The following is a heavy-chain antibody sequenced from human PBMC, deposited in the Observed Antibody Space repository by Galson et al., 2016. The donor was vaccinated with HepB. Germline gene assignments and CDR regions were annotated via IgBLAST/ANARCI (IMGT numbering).Heavy chain of an antibody. CDR3: ARGLGGVDMRGMDV. CDR1: GYAFSSYF. J-gene: IGHJ6*02. CDR2: INPSGGRT. V-gene: IGHV1-46*01. D-gene: IGHD5-12*01. Sequence: SVKVSCKASGYAFSSYFMYWVRQAPGQGLEWMGIINPSGGRTTYAQRFQGRVTMTRDTSTSTTYMQLSNLKSDDTALYYCARGLGGVDMRGMDVCGQGTTVTVSS.